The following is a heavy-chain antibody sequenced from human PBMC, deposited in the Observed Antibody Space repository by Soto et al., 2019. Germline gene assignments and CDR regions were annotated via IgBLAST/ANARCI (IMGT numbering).Heavy chain of an antibody. J-gene: IGHJ4*02. D-gene: IGHD6-19*01. CDR2: VSYSGST. CDR3: ARSGAGSGWL. CDR1: GDSVGSFGYY. V-gene: IGHV4-61*08. Sequence: SETLSLTCTVSGDSVGSFGYYWSWNRQPPGKALEWIAYVSYSGSTSYNPSLTSRVTISRDTSRNQFSLKLTSVTAADTAVYYCARSGAGSGWLGGQGTLVTVSS.